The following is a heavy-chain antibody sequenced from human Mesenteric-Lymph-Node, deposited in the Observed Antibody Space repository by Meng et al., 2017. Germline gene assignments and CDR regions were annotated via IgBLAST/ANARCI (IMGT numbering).Heavy chain of an antibody. V-gene: IGHV3-21*01. J-gene: IGHJ3*02. D-gene: IGHD5-24*01. CDR2: ISSTGTYI. CDR3: ARIRVERATGTAFDI. Sequence: GGPLRLSCAASGFTFSSYEMNWVRQAPGKGLEWVSSISSTGTYIYYAESVKGRFTVSRDNAKNSLLLQMNSLTADDTALYYCARIRVERATGTAFDIWGHGNAGHRLL. CDR1: GFTFSSYE.